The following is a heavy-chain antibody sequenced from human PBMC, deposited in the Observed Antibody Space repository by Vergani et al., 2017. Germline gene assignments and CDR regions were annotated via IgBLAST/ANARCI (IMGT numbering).Heavy chain of an antibody. CDR3: ARQKDYYMDV. Sequence: VQLVESGGGLVQPGGSLRLSCAASGFTFSSYWMSWVRQRPGMGLDWIGYIYYSGTTYYNPSLESSLTISLDTSENHLSLKLTSVTAADTAVYYCARQKDYYMDVWGKGATVT. CDR1: GFTFSSYW. V-gene: IGHV4-59*06. J-gene: IGHJ6*03. CDR2: IYYSGTTY.